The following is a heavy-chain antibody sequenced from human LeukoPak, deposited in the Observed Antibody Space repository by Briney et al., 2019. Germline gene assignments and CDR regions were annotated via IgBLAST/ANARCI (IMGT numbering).Heavy chain of an antibody. D-gene: IGHD3-3*01. V-gene: IGHV3-48*04. CDR2: ISGSSSGSTSII. CDR3: ARDFWSGYYTED. CDR1: GIIFSIYA. Sequence: GGSLRLSCEFSGIIFSIYAMNWVRQAPGKGLERISYISGSSSGSTSIIHYADSVKGRFTISRDNAKNSLHLQMDSLSAEDTAVYYCARDFWSGYYTEDWGQGALVIVSS. J-gene: IGHJ4*02.